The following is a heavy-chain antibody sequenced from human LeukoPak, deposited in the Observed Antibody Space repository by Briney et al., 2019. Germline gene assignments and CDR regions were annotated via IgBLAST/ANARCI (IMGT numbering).Heavy chain of an antibody. CDR2: ISSSSSYI. J-gene: IGHJ5*02. V-gene: IGHV3-21*01. Sequence: PGGSLRLSCAASGFTFSSYSVNWVRQAPGKGLEWVSSISSSSSYIYYADSVKGRFTISRDNAKNSLYLQMNSLRAEDTAVYYCARGGRTNWFDPWGQGTLVTVSS. CDR3: ARGGRTNWFDP. D-gene: IGHD2-15*01. CDR1: GFTFSSYS.